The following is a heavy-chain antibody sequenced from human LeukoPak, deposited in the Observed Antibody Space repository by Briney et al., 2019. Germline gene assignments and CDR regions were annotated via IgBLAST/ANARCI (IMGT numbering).Heavy chain of an antibody. D-gene: IGHD3-22*01. V-gene: IGHV3-23*01. J-gene: IGHJ4*02. CDR2: IGSGGAT. CDR3: AKSDFYDNTGPID. CDR1: GFNFNTYA. Sequence: GGSLRLSCATSGFNFNTYAMTWVRQAPGKGLEWVSVIGSGGATNYPESVKGRFTASRDNSKNTLFLQMDSLRAEDAAVYYCAKSDFYDNTGPIDWGQGTLVIVSS.